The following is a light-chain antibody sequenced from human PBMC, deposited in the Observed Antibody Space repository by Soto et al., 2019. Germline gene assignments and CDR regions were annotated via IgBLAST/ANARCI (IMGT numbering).Light chain of an antibody. J-gene: IGKJ4*01. V-gene: IGKV1-39*01. CDR1: QSISSY. CDR3: QQSYSTPRV. CDR2: AAS. Sequence: DIQMIQSPSSLSASVGDRVTITCRASQSISSYLNWYQQKPGKAPKLLIYAASSLQSGVPSRFSGSGSGTDFTLTISSLQPEDFATYYCQQSYSTPRVFGGGTKVEIK.